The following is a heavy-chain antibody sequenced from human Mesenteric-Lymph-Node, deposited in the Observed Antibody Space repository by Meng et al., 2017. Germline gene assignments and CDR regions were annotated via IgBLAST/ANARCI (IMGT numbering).Heavy chain of an antibody. CDR1: GDSVSSKSAA. Sequence: HVQLQHAGPGLVKPSQTLSLTCAIPGDSVSSKSAAWSWIRQSPSRGLEWLGRTYYRSKWYNDYAVSVKSRLSINPDTSKNQFYLRLNSVTPEDTAVYYCASTENHFWGQGTLVTVSS. CDR2: TYYRSKWYN. D-gene: IGHD1-26*01. V-gene: IGHV6-1*01. CDR3: ASTENHF. J-gene: IGHJ4*02.